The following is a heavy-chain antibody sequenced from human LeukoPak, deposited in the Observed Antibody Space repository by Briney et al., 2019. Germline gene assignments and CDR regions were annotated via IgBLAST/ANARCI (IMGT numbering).Heavy chain of an antibody. D-gene: IGHD4-23*01. Sequence: SVPVSCKACGYTFTKCDINWVRQATAIEPDWMGWKNHNSGNRGYAQKFHGIVTMTSITTISTAYLELISLTSEDTAVYYCARGPNKYDGDNSASACFDPWGQGRLVTVSS. J-gene: IGHJ5*02. CDR1: GYTFTKCD. CDR3: ARGPNKYDGDNSASACFDP. CDR2: KNHNSGNR. V-gene: IGHV1-8*01.